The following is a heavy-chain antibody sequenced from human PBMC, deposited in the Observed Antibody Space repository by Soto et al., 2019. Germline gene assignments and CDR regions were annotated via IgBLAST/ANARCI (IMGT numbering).Heavy chain of an antibody. CDR1: GGSISSYY. J-gene: IGHJ5*02. CDR3: ARLSSYSSSGEGDP. D-gene: IGHD6-13*01. Sequence: SATLSLTCTVAGGSISSYYRSWIRQHAGKGLEWIGSICTSGGTNYNPSLKSRVTMSVDTSKDQFSLKLSSVTAADTAVYYRARLSSYSSSGEGDPWGQGTLVTVS. CDR2: ICTSGGT. V-gene: IGHV4-4*07.